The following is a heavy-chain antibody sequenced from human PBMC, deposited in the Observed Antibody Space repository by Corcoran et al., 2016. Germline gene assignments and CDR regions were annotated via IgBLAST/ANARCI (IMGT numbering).Heavy chain of an antibody. V-gene: IGHV1-69*01. CDR2: IIPIFGTA. D-gene: IGHD3-10*01. CDR1: GGTFSSYA. Sequence: QVQLVQSGAEVKKPGSSVKVSCKASGGTFSSYAISLVRQAPGQGLEWMGGIIPIFGTANYAQKFQGRVTITADESTSTAYMELSSLRSEDTAVYDCAREVTMVRGVIGYYYGIDVWGQGTTVTVSS. CDR3: AREVTMVRGVIGYYYGIDV. J-gene: IGHJ6*02.